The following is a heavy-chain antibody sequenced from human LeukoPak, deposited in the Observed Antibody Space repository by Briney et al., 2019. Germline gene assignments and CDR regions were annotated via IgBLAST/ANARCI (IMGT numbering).Heavy chain of an antibody. D-gene: IGHD2-2*02. CDR1: GYTFTGYY. V-gene: IGHV1-2*02. Sequence: ASVKVSCKASGYTFTGYYMHWVRQAPGQGLEWMGWINPNSGGTNYAQKFQGRVTMTRDTSISTAYMELSRLRSDDTAVYYCARLAYCSSTSCYIGWFDPWGQGTLVTVSS. CDR3: ARLAYCSSTSCYIGWFDP. J-gene: IGHJ5*02. CDR2: INPNSGGT.